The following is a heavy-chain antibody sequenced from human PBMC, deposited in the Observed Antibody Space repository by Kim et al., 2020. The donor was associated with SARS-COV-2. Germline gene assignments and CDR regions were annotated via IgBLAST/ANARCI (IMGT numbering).Heavy chain of an antibody. V-gene: IGHV3-23*01. CDR2: ISGSGGST. Sequence: GGSLRLSCAASGFTFSSYAMSWVRQAPGKGLGWVSAISGSGGSTYYADSVKGRFTISRDNSKNTLYLQMNSLRAEDTAVYYCAKDSVAWFQWFDYWGQGTLVTVSS. CDR1: GFTFSSYA. J-gene: IGHJ4*02. D-gene: IGHD6-19*01. CDR3: AKDSVAWFQWFDY.